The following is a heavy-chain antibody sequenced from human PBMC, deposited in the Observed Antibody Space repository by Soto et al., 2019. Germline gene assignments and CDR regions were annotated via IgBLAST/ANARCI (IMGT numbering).Heavy chain of an antibody. J-gene: IGHJ4*02. V-gene: IGHV3-23*01. Sequence: GGSLRLSCAASKFTFSTYAMTWVRQAPGKGLVWVSDISGSGDNTYYADSVKGRFTISRDNSKSTLYLQMNSLRAEDTAVYYCAKDMGHCTGTMFERYFEKCGRGIQVTVSS. CDR1: KFTFSTYA. D-gene: IGHD2-8*02. CDR3: AKDMGHCTGTMFERYFEK. CDR2: ISGSGDNT.